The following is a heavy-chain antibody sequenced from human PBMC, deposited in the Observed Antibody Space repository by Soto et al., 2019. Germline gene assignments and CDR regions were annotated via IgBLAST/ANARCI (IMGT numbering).Heavy chain of an antibody. CDR1: GYTLTELS. Sequence: QVQLVQSGAEVKKPGASVKVSCKVSGYTLTELSMHWVRQAPGKGLEWMGGFDPEDGETIYVQKFQGRVTMTEDTSTDTAYMELSSLRSEDTAVYYCATARRYYDSSGYYYYGMDVWGQGTTVTVSS. D-gene: IGHD3-22*01. CDR3: ATARRYYDSSGYYYYGMDV. V-gene: IGHV1-24*01. J-gene: IGHJ6*02. CDR2: FDPEDGET.